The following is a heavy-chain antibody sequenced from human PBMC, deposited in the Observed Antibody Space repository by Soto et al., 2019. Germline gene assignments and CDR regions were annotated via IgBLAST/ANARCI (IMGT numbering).Heavy chain of an antibody. CDR1: GGSFSGYY. D-gene: IGHD2-15*01. V-gene: IGHV4-34*01. CDR2: INHSGST. CDR3: ARALHCSGGSCYLYYYYYGMDG. Sequence: SETLSLTCAVYGGSFSGYYWSWIRQPPGKGLEWIGEINHSGSTNYNPSLKSRVTISVDTSKNQFSLKLSSVTAADTAVYYCARALHCSGGSCYLYYYYYGMDGWGQGTTVTVSS. J-gene: IGHJ6*02.